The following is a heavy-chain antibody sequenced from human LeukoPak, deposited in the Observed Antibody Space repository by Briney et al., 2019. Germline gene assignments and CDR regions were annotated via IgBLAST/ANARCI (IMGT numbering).Heavy chain of an antibody. CDR1: GYAFTDYY. CDR3: ATSYALGSYLF. V-gene: IGHV1-2*02. D-gene: IGHD3-10*01. CDR2: INPKSGAT. J-gene: IGHJ4*02. Sequence: ASVKVSCKASGYAFTDYYMHWVRQAPGQGLEWMGWINPKSGATKYAQEFQGRVAVTRDTSIRTADMELSSPRSDDTAVYYCATSYALGSYLFWGQGTLVTVSS.